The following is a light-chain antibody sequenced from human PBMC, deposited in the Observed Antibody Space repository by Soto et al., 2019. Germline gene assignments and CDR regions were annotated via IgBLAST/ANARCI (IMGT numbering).Light chain of an antibody. CDR2: DGS. Sequence: EIVLTPSPATLSLSPGERATLSCRASQSVSGYLAWYQQKPGQAPRLLIYDGSHRAAGIPSRFSGSGSGTDFTLTISGLEPEDFAVYYCQQYDIWPPTFGQGTKVDIK. CDR1: QSVSGY. V-gene: IGKV3-11*01. J-gene: IGKJ1*01. CDR3: QQYDIWPPT.